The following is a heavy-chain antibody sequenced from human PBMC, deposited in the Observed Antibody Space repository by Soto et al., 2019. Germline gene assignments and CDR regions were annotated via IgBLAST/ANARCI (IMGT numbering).Heavy chain of an antibody. Sequence: EVQLLESGGGLVQPGGSLRLSCAASGFTFSSYAMNWVRQAPGKGLEWVSVISGSGGSTYYADSVKGRFTISRDNSKNTLYLQMNSLRAEDTDVYYCGRGSSSWYFDYWGQGPLVTVSS. CDR1: GFTFSSYA. CDR3: GRGSSSWYFDY. D-gene: IGHD6-13*01. J-gene: IGHJ4*02. V-gene: IGHV3-23*01. CDR2: ISGSGGST.